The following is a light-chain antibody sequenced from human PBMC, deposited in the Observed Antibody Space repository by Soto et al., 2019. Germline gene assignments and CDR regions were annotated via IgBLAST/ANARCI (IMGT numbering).Light chain of an antibody. CDR1: QGINNY. CDR3: QNDDNVPVI. J-gene: IGKJ3*01. V-gene: IGKV1-27*01. CDR2: DAS. Sequence: DIQMTQSPSSLSASIGDRVTIACRASQGINNYLASYQQKPGKVPNLLIYDASTLQSGVPSPFSGSGSGTDFTLTISSLQPEAVATYFCQNDDNVPVIFGPGTKVDIK.